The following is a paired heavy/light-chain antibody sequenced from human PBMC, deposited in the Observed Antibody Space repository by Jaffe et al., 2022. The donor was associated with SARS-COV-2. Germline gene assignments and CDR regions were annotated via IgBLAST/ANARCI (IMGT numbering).Light chain of an antibody. CDR3: QQYGGLLT. Sequence: EIVLTQSPGTLSLSPGERATLSCRASQSVSSSYLAWYQQKPGQAPRLLIYGASSRATGIPDRFSGSGSGTDFSLTISRLEPEDFAVYYCQQYGGLLTFGGGTKVEI. J-gene: IGKJ4*01. CDR1: QSVSSSY. V-gene: IGKV3-20*01. CDR2: GAS.
Heavy chain of an antibody. CDR1: GLTFSSYA. D-gene: IGHD2-21*02. Sequence: EVQMLESGGGLVQPGGSLRLSCAASGLTFSSYAMSWVRQAPGKGLEWVSIISGSGGSTHYADSVKGRFTISRDNSKNTLYLQMNSLRGDDTAVYFCAKGLGASCGGGCFSRVLDYWGQGTLVTVSS. CDR2: ISGSGGST. CDR3: AKGLGASCGGGCFSRVLDY. J-gene: IGHJ4*02. V-gene: IGHV3-23*01.